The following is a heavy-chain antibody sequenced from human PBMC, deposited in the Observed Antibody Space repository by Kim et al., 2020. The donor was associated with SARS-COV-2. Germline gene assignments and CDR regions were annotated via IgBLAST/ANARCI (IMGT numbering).Heavy chain of an antibody. D-gene: IGHD3-22*01. Sequence: GGSLRLSCAASGFTVSNNYMSWVRQAPGKGLEWVSVLFTGGSTYYADSVKGRFTISRDNSKNTVYLQMNSLRAEDTAVYYCARDKGPNYDSSGYSSAFDIWGQGTMVTVSP. CDR3: ARDKGPNYDSSGYSSAFDI. CDR1: GFTVSNNY. V-gene: IGHV3-53*01. J-gene: IGHJ3*02. CDR2: LFTGGST.